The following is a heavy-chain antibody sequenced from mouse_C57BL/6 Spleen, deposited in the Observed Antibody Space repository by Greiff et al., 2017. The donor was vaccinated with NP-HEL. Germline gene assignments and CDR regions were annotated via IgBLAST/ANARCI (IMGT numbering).Heavy chain of an antibody. D-gene: IGHD4-1*01. V-gene: IGHV2-2*01. J-gene: IGHJ4*01. CDR3: ARNLGLNYYAMDY. CDR1: GFSLTSYG. Sequence: VQLVESGPGLVQPSQSLSITCTVSGFSLTSYGVHWVRQSPGKGLEWLGVIWSGGSTDYNAAFISRLSISKDNSKSQVFFKMNSLQADETAIYYGARNLGLNYYAMDYWGQGTSVTVSS. CDR2: IWSGGST.